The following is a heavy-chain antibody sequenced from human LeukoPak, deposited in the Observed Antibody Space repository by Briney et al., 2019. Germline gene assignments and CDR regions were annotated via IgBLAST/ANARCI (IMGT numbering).Heavy chain of an antibody. Sequence: PGRSLRLSCAASGFTFSSYGMHWVRQAPGKGLEWVAVISYDGSNKYYADSVKGRFTISRDNSKNTLYLQMNSLRAEDTAVYYCAKDRSSSWPLWYFDLWGRGTLVTVSS. J-gene: IGHJ2*01. CDR2: ISYDGSNK. CDR1: GFTFSSYG. V-gene: IGHV3-30*18. CDR3: AKDRSSSWPLWYFDL. D-gene: IGHD6-13*01.